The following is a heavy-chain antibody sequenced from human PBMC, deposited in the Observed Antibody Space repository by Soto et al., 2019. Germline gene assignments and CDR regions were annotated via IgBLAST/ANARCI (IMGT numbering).Heavy chain of an antibody. D-gene: IGHD3-22*01. J-gene: IGHJ3*02. CDR1: GFTFSSYS. Sequence: GGSLRLSCAASGFTFSSYSMNWVRQAPGKGLEWVSSISSSSIYINYADSVKGRFTISRDNATNSLYLQMNSLRADDWAVYYCAGNPYYYDSSGYYYDGRSQAFAIGAQGTMVTVSS. CDR3: AGNPYYYDSSGYYYDGRSQAFAI. V-gene: IGHV3-21*01. CDR2: ISSSSIYI.